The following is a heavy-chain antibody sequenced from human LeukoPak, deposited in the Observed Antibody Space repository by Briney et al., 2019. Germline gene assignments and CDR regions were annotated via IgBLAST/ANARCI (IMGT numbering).Heavy chain of an antibody. J-gene: IGHJ4*02. D-gene: IGHD3-10*01. V-gene: IGHV3-23*01. CDR3: AGGWFGEDYYFDY. CDR1: GFTFSSYA. CDR2: ISGSGGST. Sequence: PGGSLRLSCAASGFTFSSYAMSWVRQAPGKGLEWVSAISGSGGSTYYADSVKGRFTISRDNSKNTLYLQMNSLRAEDTAVYYCAGGWFGEDYYFDYWGQGTLVTVPS.